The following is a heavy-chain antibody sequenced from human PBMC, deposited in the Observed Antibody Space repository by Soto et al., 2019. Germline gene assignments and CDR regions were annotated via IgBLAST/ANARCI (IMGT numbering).Heavy chain of an antibody. J-gene: IGHJ6*03. CDR1: GYTFTGYY. D-gene: IGHD6-13*01. CDR3: ARGGAAAGPKYYYYYMDV. CDR2: INPNSGGT. Sequence: ASVKVSCKASGYTFTGYYMHWVQQAPGQGLEWVGWINPNSGGTNYAQKFQGWVTMTRDTSISTAYMELSRLRSDDMAVYYCARGGAAAGPKYYYYYMDVWGKGTTVTVSS. V-gene: IGHV1-2*04.